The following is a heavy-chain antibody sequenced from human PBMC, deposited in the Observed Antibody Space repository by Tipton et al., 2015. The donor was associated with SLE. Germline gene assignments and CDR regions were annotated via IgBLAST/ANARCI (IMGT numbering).Heavy chain of an antibody. Sequence: TLSLTCTFSGCSISSLYWKWFRQPPGKGLEWIGYIYYSGSTQYNPSLMSRNPISEDTSKTQFSLKLSSVTAADTAVYYCATGGYPDAFDMWGQGTMVTVSS. CDR3: ATGGYPDAFDM. CDR1: GCSISSLY. J-gene: IGHJ3*02. V-gene: IGHV4-59*11. D-gene: IGHD2-15*01. CDR2: IYYSGST.